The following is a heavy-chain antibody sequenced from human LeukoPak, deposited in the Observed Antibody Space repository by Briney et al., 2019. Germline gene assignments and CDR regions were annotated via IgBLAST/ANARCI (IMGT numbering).Heavy chain of an antibody. D-gene: IGHD6-13*01. CDR2: IYYTGST. CDR1: GAFISSHY. V-gene: IGHV4-59*11. J-gene: IGHJ6*03. CDR3: ARFEQQLVEGTCAYYDYYYLDV. Sequence: SETLSLTCSVSGAFISSHYWSWIRQPPGKGLEWVGYIYYTGSTKYNPSLKSRVTMSIDTSKNQFSLKLSSVTAADTAVYYCARFEQQLVEGTCAYYDYYYLDVWGTGTTVTVSS.